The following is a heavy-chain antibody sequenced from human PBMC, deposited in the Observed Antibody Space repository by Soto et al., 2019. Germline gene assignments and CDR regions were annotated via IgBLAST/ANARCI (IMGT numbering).Heavy chain of an antibody. J-gene: IGHJ4*02. Sequence: SVKVSCKASGDSFSRSTFSWVRQAPGQGLEWMGGIIPMFDTPIYAQKFQDRVTITADESTSTAYMQLSSLRSGDTAVYYCARSGGLDRDFNYWGQGSLVTVSS. CDR2: IIPMFDTP. V-gene: IGHV1-69*13. D-gene: IGHD2-15*01. CDR1: GDSFSRST. CDR3: ARSGGLDRDFNY.